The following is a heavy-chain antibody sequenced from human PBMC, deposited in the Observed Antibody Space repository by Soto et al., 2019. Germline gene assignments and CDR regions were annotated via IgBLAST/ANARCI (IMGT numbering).Heavy chain of an antibody. CDR3: ARSRLWSFDF. CDR1: GFTFSSYS. J-gene: IGHJ4*02. D-gene: IGHD5-18*01. Sequence: GGSLRLSCVASGFTFSSYSMTWVRQAPGQGLEWISYISSESSVIYYADSVKGRFTISRDNAKNSLYVQMNSLRDEDTAVYYCARSRLWSFDFWCQGTLVTVSS. CDR2: ISSESSVI. V-gene: IGHV3-48*02.